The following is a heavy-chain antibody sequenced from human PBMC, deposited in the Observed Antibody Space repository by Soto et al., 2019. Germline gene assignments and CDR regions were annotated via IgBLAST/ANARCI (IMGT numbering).Heavy chain of an antibody. CDR3: ARGGWELPRRGDAFDI. D-gene: IGHD1-26*01. CDR1: GFTFTSYS. Sequence: PGGFLRLSCAASGFTFTSYSMNWIRQAPGKGLEWVSSISSSSTYIYYADSVKGRLTISRDNARNSLYLQMNSLRAEDTAVYYCARGGWELPRRGDAFDIWGQGTVVTVS. J-gene: IGHJ3*02. CDR2: ISSSSTYI. V-gene: IGHV3-21*01.